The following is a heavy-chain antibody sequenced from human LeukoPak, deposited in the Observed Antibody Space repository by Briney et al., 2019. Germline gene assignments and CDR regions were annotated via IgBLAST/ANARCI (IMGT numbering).Heavy chain of an antibody. V-gene: IGHV3-23*01. Sequence: GGSLRLSCAASGFTLSSYAMSWVRQAPGKGLEWVSASGSGGSTYYADSVKGRFTISRDNSKNTLYLQMNSLRAEDTAVYYCAKGSGGSWYREYFQHWGQGTLVTVSS. CDR1: GFTLSSYA. CDR3: AKGSGGSWYREYFQH. CDR2: SGSGGST. J-gene: IGHJ1*01. D-gene: IGHD6-13*01.